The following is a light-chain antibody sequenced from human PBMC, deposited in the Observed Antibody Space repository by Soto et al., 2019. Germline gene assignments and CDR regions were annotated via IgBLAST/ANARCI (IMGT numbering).Light chain of an antibody. J-gene: IGKJ1*01. CDR1: QSVLYSSNNKNY. Sequence: DIVMTQSPDSPAVSLGESSIINCKSSQSVLYSSNNKNYLAWYQQKPGQPPKLLIYWASTRESGVPDRFSGSGSGTDFTLTISSLQAEDVAVYYCQQYYSTPPTFGQGTKVEIK. V-gene: IGKV4-1*01. CDR3: QQYYSTPPT. CDR2: WAS.